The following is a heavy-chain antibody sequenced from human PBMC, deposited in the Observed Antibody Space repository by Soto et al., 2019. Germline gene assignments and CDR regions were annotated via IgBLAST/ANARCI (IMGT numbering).Heavy chain of an antibody. D-gene: IGHD3-3*02. CDR2: ISFDGSNQ. CDR1: GFAFSGYG. V-gene: IGHV3-30*03. Sequence: PGGSLRLSCEASGFAFSGYGMNWVRQAPGKGLEWVATISFDGSNQDYADSLEGRFFISRDNSKDILYLQMNSLRVEDTAVYYCARDDAFDNENGFDMWGQGTMVTVSS. CDR3: ARDDAFDNENGFDM. J-gene: IGHJ3*02.